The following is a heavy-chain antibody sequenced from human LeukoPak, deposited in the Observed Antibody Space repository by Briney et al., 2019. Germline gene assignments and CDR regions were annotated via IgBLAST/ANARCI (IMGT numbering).Heavy chain of an antibody. J-gene: IGHJ4*02. Sequence: GGSLRLSCAASGFTFDDYAMRWVRQAPGKGLEWVSGISWNSGSIGYADSVKGRFTISRDNAKNSLYLQMNSLRAEDMALYYCAKAAYYYGSGSYYYFDYWGQGTLVTVSS. CDR1: GFTFDDYA. CDR3: AKAAYYYGSGSYYYFDY. CDR2: ISWNSGSI. D-gene: IGHD3-10*01. V-gene: IGHV3-9*03.